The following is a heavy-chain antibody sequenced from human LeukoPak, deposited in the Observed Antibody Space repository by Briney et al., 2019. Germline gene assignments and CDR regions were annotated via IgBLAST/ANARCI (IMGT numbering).Heavy chain of an antibody. CDR1: GFTVSSAW. CDR2: ISYDGSNK. Sequence: GGSLRLSCAASGFTVSSAWMHWVRQAPGKGLEWVAVISYDGSNKYYADSVKGRFTISRDNSKNTLYLQMNSLRAEDTAVYYCARDRGFTIFGVPTTGYFDYWGQGTLVTVSS. CDR3: ARDRGFTIFGVPTTGYFDY. J-gene: IGHJ4*02. D-gene: IGHD3-3*01. V-gene: IGHV3-30-3*01.